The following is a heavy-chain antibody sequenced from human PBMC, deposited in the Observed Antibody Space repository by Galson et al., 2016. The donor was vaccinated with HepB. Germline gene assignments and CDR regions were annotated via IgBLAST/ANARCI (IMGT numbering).Heavy chain of an antibody. CDR2: ISYDGRNK. V-gene: IGHV3-30*04. D-gene: IGHD4/OR15-4a*01. CDR1: GFTFINYA. CDR3: AREVIPHADYGLDY. Sequence: SLRLSCAASGFTFINYAIHWVRQAPGKGLEWVAMISYDGRNKYYADSVKGRFTISRDDSKDTVSLQMNSLTTEETAVYYCAREVIPHADYGLDYWGQGTLVTGSS. J-gene: IGHJ4*02.